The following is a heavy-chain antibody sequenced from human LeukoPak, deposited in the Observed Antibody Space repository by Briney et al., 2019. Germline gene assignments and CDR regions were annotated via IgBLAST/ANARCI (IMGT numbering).Heavy chain of an antibody. J-gene: IGHJ6*03. CDR2: IRYDGSNK. CDR3: AKDLTVQGPTVHYYMDV. CDR1: GFTFSSYG. Sequence: PGGSLRLSCAASGFTFSSYGMHWVRQAPGKGLEWVAFIRYDGSNKYYADSVKGRFTISRDNSKNTLYLQMNSLRAEDTAVYYCAKDLTVQGPTVHYYMDVWGKGTTVTISS. D-gene: IGHD3-10*01. V-gene: IGHV3-30*02.